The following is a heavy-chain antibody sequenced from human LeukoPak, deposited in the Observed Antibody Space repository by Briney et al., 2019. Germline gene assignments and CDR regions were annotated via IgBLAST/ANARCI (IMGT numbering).Heavy chain of an antibody. V-gene: IGHV3-23*01. D-gene: IGHD3-10*01. CDR1: GFTFSNYA. J-gene: IGHJ6*02. CDR3: AKHMGRYCFYGMDV. Sequence: GGSLRLSCAASGFTFSNYAMSWVRQAPGRGLEWVSGISGSGHSTYYADSVRGRFTISRDNSKNTQYLQMNTLRAEDTAVYYCAKHMGRYCFYGMDVWGQGTTVTVSS. CDR2: ISGSGHST.